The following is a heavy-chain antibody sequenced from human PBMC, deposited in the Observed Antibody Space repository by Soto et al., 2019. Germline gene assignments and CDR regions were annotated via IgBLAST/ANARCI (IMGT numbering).Heavy chain of an antibody. V-gene: IGHV3-30*18. CDR2: ISYDGSNE. CDR3: AKDTYYHDSSGYYVLDY. CDR1: GSTFSSYG. Sequence: PGGSLRLSCAASGSTFSSYGMHWVRQAPGKGLEWVTHISYDGSNERYTDSVKGRFTISRDNSKNTLYLQMNSLRAEDTAVYYCAKDTYYHDSSGYYVLDYWGQGTLVTVSS. D-gene: IGHD3-22*01. J-gene: IGHJ4*02.